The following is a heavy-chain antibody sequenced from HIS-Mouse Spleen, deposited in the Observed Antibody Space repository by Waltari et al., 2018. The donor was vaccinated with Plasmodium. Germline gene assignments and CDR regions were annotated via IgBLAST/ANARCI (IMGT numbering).Heavy chain of an antibody. Sequence: QVTLRESGPALVKPTQTLTLTCTFSGFSLSPSGMCVRWIRQPPGKALEWLARIDWDDDKYYSTSLKTRLTIYKDTSKNQVVLTMTNMDPVDTATYYCARHKKRGQLVRGYFDYWGQGTLVTVSS. CDR3: ARHKKRGQLVRGYFDY. J-gene: IGHJ4*02. CDR1: GFSLSPSGMC. V-gene: IGHV2-70*15. D-gene: IGHD6-6*01. CDR2: IDWDDDK.